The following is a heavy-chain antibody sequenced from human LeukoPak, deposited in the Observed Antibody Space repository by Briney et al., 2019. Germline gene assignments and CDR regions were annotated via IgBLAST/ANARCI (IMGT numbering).Heavy chain of an antibody. CDR3: ARAPDTVGATAVDY. D-gene: IGHD1-26*01. CDR1: GFSFSSYS. J-gene: IGHJ4*02. CDR2: INHSGST. V-gene: IGHV4-4*02. Sequence: GSLRLSCAASGFSFSSYSMNWARQSPGKGLEWIGEINHSGSTNYNPSLKSRVTISVDKSKNQFSLKLSSVTAADTAVYYCARAPDTVGATAVDYWGQGTLVTVSS.